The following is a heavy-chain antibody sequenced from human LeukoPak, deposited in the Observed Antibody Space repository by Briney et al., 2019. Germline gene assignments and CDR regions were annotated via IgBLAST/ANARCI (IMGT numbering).Heavy chain of an antibody. Sequence: SVKVSCKASGFTFTSSTVQWVRQARGQRLEWIGWIVVGSGNTNYAQKFQERVTITRDMSTSTAYMELSSLRSEDTAVYYCAADSGLPRAFDIWGQGTMVTVSS. D-gene: IGHD2-8*02. CDR3: AADSGLPRAFDI. V-gene: IGHV1-58*01. J-gene: IGHJ3*02. CDR1: GFTFTSST. CDR2: IVVGSGNT.